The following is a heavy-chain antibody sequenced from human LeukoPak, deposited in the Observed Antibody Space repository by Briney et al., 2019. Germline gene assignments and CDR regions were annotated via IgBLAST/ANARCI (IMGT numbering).Heavy chain of an antibody. CDR3: AREGWLQPQYYFDY. CDR1: GFIFRDYY. D-gene: IGHD5-24*01. V-gene: IGHV3-11*01. J-gene: IGHJ4*02. CDR2: ISSGGSTI. Sequence: GGSLRLSCAASGFIFRDYYMSWIRQAPGKGLEWISYISSGGSTIYYTDSVKGGFTISRDDAKNSLYLHMNNLRAEDTAVYYCAREGWLQPQYYFDYWGQGTLVTVSS.